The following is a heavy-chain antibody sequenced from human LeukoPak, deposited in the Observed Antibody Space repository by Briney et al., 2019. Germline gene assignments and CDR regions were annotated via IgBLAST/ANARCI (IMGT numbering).Heavy chain of an antibody. CDR1: GYTFTSYY. CDR2: INPSGGST. D-gene: IGHD2-8*01. V-gene: IGHV1-46*01. J-gene: IGHJ4*02. Sequence: ASVKVSCKASGYTFTSYYMHWVRQAPGQGLEWMGIINPSGGSTSYAQKFQGRVTMTRDTSTSTVYMELSSLRSEDTAVYYCARGMGSRRPLMYYFDYWGQGTLVTVSS. CDR3: ARGMGSRRPLMYYFDY.